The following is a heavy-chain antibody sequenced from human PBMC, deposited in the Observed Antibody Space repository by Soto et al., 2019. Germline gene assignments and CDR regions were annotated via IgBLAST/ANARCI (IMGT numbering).Heavy chain of an antibody. J-gene: IGHJ6*02. CDR2: IYYSGST. V-gene: IGHV4-31*02. CDR1: GGSISSGGYY. Sequence: PSETLSLTCTVSGGSISSGGYYWSWIRQHPGKGLEWIGYIYYSGSTYYNPSLKSRVTISVDTSKNQFSLKLSSVTGADTAVYYCARELAAAGIDYYYYGMDVWGQGTTVTVSS. D-gene: IGHD6-13*01. CDR3: ARELAAAGIDYYYYGMDV.